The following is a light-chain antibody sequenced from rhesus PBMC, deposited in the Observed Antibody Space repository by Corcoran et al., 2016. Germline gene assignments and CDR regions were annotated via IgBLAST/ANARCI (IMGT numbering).Light chain of an antibody. CDR2: LIS. CDR1: QSLLGSDGFTH. J-gene: IGKJ4*01. V-gene: IGKV2-78*01. CDR3: MQPLQTPLT. Sequence: DVVMTQTPLSLPVTPGEPAPISCRSSQSLLGSDGFTHLHWYRQKPGHTPHLRLYLISNRAYGVPDRFSGGGSCTDFTMKISRVEAEDVGVYYSMQPLQTPLTFGGGTKVEIK.